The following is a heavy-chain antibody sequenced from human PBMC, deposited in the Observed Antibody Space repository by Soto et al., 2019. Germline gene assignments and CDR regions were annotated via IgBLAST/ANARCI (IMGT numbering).Heavy chain of an antibody. Sequence: PGGSLRLSWAPSGFLFIRYVMSWLRQAPGRGLEWVSVISGSGGSTYYADSVKGRFTISRDNSKNTLYLQMSSLRADDTALYYCAKDISGNYYDFDYWGQGTQVTVSS. CDR2: ISGSGGST. CDR1: GFLFIRYV. J-gene: IGHJ4*02. V-gene: IGHV3-23*01. D-gene: IGHD3-3*01. CDR3: AKDISGNYYDFDY.